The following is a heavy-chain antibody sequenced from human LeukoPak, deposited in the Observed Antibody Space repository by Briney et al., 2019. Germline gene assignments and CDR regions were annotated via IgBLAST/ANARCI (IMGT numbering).Heavy chain of an antibody. Sequence: GGSLRLSCAASGFTFSSYWMSWVRQAPGKGLEWVANIKQDGSGEYYVDSVKGRFTISRDNAKNSLYLQMSSLRAEDTAVYYCARFSGGYGLDYWGQGTLVTVSS. CDR1: GFTFSSYW. J-gene: IGHJ4*02. CDR3: ARFSGGYGLDY. CDR2: IKQDGSGE. V-gene: IGHV3-7*01. D-gene: IGHD1-26*01.